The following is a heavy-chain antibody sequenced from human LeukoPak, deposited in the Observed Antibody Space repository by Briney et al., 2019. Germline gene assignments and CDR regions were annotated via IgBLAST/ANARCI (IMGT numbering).Heavy chain of an antibody. CDR1: GYTFTSYY. Sequence: ASVKVSCKASGYTFTSYYMHWVRQAPGQGLEWMGIINPGGGSTSYAQKFQGRVTMTRDTSTSTVYMELSSLRSEDTAVYYCARRRKRITIFGVVTHGVAFDIWGQGTMVTVSS. D-gene: IGHD3-3*01. CDR3: ARRRKRITIFGVVTHGVAFDI. J-gene: IGHJ3*02. V-gene: IGHV1-46*01. CDR2: INPGGGST.